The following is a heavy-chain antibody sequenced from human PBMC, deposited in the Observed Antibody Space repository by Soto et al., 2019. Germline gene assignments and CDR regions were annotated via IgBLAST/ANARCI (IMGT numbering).Heavy chain of an antibody. D-gene: IGHD3-22*01. V-gene: IGHV1-69*06. CDR2: VIPMFPKA. J-gene: IGHJ4*02. Sequence: QVRLVQSEAEVKEAGSSVKVSCKASGGTFISDAVTWVRQAPGQGLEWMGGVIPMFPKANYAQKFQGRATITADKSTSTVYMALHSLKSEDTALYYCARCHSDSSGPGYLDSWGQGTLVTVTS. CDR1: GGTFISDA. CDR3: ARCHSDSSGPGYLDS.